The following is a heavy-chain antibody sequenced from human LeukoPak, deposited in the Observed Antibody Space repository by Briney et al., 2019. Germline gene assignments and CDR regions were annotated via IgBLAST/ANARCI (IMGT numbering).Heavy chain of an antibody. V-gene: IGHV4-59*01. CDR3: ARGPHYYSYYGLDV. CDR2: IYDSGST. J-gene: IGHJ6*02. Sequence: PSETLSLTCTVSGGSISSYYWSWIRQPPGKGLEWIGYIYDSGSTNYNPSLESRVTMSVDTSKNQFSLKLSSLTAADTAVYFCARGPHYYSYYGLDVWGQGTTVTVSS. CDR1: GGSISSYY.